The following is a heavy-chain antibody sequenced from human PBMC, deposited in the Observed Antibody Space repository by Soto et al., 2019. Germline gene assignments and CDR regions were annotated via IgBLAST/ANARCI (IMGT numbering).Heavy chain of an antibody. CDR3: AKDSIRRSFSRSSTRARDAFDI. D-gene: IGHD6-6*01. Sequence: GGSLRLPCAVSGFTSEDYAMHWVRQAPGKGLEGVSGISWDSRSVAYADSVKGRFTISRDNAENSLHLQMNSLRAEDTAVYYCAKDSIRRSFSRSSTRARDAFDIWGQGTMVTVSS. V-gene: IGHV3-9*02. CDR1: GFTSEDYA. CDR2: ISWDSRSV. J-gene: IGHJ3*02.